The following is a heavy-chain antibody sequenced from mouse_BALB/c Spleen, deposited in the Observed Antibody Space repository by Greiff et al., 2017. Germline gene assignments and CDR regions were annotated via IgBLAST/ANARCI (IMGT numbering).Heavy chain of an antibody. CDR3: AREEITTGYYAMDY. Sequence: EVQRVESGGGLVQPGGSRKLSCAASGFTFSSFGMHWVRQAPEKGLEWVAYISSGSSTIYYADTVKGRFTISRDNPKNTLFLQMTSLRSEDTAMYYCAREEITTGYYAMDYWGQGTSVTVSS. D-gene: IGHD2-4*01. V-gene: IGHV5-17*02. CDR2: ISSGSSTI. J-gene: IGHJ4*01. CDR1: GFTFSSFG.